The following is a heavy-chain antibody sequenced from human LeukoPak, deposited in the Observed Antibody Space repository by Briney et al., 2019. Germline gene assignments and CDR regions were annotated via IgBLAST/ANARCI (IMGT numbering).Heavy chain of an antibody. V-gene: IGHV1-18*01. CDR1: GYTFTSYG. CDR3: ARAHYDFWSGSHSRFDP. Sequence: ASVKVSSKASGYTFTSYGISWVRQAPGQGLESMGWISAYNGNTNYAQKLQGRVTMTTDTSTSTAYMELRSLRSDDAAVYYCARAHYDFWSGSHSRFDPWGQGTLVTVSS. CDR2: ISAYNGNT. D-gene: IGHD3-3*01. J-gene: IGHJ5*02.